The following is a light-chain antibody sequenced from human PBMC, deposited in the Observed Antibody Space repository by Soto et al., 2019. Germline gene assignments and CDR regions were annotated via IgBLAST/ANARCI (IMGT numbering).Light chain of an antibody. CDR3: QQYNSLGT. J-gene: IGKJ1*01. Sequence: DIQMTQSPATLSASVGDRVTITCRASQRVDRWLAWYQQKPGQAPKLLISDASTLESGVPSRFSGSGSVTEFTLTISNLQPDDFATYYCQQYNSLGTFGQGTKVDIK. CDR1: QRVDRW. V-gene: IGKV1-5*01. CDR2: DAS.